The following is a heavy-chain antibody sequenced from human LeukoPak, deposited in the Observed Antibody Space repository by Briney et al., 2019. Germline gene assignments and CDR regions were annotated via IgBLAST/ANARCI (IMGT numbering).Heavy chain of an antibody. D-gene: IGHD3-9*01. J-gene: IGHJ4*02. Sequence: GGSLRLSCAASGFTFSNYWMHWVRQAPGKGLVWVSHINSDGTSTGYADSVKGRFTISRDNAKNTLFLQMSSLRAEDTAVYYCARGQSRYFDWYLGFFDYWGQGTLVTVSS. CDR1: GFTFSNYW. CDR2: INSDGTST. V-gene: IGHV3-74*01. CDR3: ARGQSRYFDWYLGFFDY.